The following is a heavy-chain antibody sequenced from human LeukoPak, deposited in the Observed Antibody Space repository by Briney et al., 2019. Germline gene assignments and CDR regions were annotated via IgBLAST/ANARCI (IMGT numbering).Heavy chain of an antibody. CDR2: IYTSGSI. V-gene: IGHV4-4*07. CDR3: ARVSSSVTHFDY. D-gene: IGHD4-17*01. Sequence: SETLSLTCTVSGGSISNYYWAWIRQSAGRGLEWIGRIYTSGSISYNPSLKSRVTISVDTSKSQFSLKLISVTAADTAVYYCARVSSSVTHFDYWGQGTLVTVSS. CDR1: GGSISNYY. J-gene: IGHJ4*02.